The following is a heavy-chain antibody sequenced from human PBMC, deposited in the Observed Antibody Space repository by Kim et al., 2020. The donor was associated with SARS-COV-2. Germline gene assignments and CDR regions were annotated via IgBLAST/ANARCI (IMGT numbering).Heavy chain of an antibody. J-gene: IGHJ2*01. Sequence: EWVSLIYTDGSAYYADSVKGRFTISRDISKNTMYLQMNTLRGEDTAMHYCARVQTLRASMGEYFDLWGRGTLVTV. D-gene: IGHD3-16*01. CDR3: ARVQTLRASMGEYFDL. V-gene: IGHV3-53*01. CDR2: IYTDGSA.